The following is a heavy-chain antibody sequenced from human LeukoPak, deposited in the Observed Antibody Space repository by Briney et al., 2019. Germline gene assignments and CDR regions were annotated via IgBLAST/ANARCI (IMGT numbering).Heavy chain of an antibody. CDR1: GGSISSGDYY. Sequence: SQTLSLTCTVSGGSISSGDYYWSWIRQPPGKGLEWIGYIYYSGSTYYNPSLKSRVTISVDTSKNQFSLKLSSMTAEVTAVYYCAREPPPFDYWGQGTLVTVSS. CDR3: AREPPPFDY. CDR2: IYYSGST. V-gene: IGHV4-30-4*08. J-gene: IGHJ4*02.